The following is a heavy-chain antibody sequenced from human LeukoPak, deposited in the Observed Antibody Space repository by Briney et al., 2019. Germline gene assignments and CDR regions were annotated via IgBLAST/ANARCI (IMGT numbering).Heavy chain of an antibody. V-gene: IGHV3-30-3*01. CDR1: GFTFSTYN. J-gene: IGHJ6*02. CDR3: ARDVGPQYYYYGMDV. Sequence: PGGSLRLSCAASGFTFSTYNMNWVRQAPAKGLEWVAVILFDGSNKYHADSVKGRFTISRDNSKNTLYLQMNSLRTDDTAVYYCARDVGPQYYYYGMDVWGQGTTVTVSS. CDR2: ILFDGSNK. D-gene: IGHD3-10*01.